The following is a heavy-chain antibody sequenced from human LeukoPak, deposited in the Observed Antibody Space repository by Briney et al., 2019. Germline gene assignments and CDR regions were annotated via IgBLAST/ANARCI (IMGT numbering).Heavy chain of an antibody. D-gene: IGHD6-19*01. CDR3: AKGSGWYV. Sequence: GGSLRLSCAVSGCTFSSSSMSWVRQAPGKGLEWVSVISGSGGSTDYADSVKGRFTISRDNSKNTLYLQINSLRAEDTAVYYCAKGSGWYVWGQGTLVTVSS. J-gene: IGHJ4*02. V-gene: IGHV3-23*01. CDR1: GCTFSSSS. CDR2: ISGSGGST.